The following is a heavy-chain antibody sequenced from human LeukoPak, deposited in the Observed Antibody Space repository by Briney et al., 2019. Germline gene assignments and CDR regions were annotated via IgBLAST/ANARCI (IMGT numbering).Heavy chain of an antibody. D-gene: IGHD6-19*01. CDR3: ARELSSGWYVLARSGYYFDY. CDR2: INPNSGGT. Sequence: GASVKVSCKASGYTFTGYYMHWVRQAPGQGLEWMGWINPNSGGTNYAQKFQGRVTMTTDTSTSTAYMELRSLRSDDTAVYYCARELSSGWYVLARSGYYFDYWGQGTLVTVSS. J-gene: IGHJ4*02. CDR1: GYTFTGYY. V-gene: IGHV1-2*02.